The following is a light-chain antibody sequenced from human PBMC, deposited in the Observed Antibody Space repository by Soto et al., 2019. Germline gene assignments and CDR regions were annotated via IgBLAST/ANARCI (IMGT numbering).Light chain of an antibody. CDR1: QSVSSN. Sequence: IVLTQSVGTLSVSPGVRATLSCRASQSVSSNLAWYQQKPGQAPRLLISDASTRATGIPARFSGSGSGTEFTLTVSSLQSEDFAVYYCQQYIKWPITFGQGTRLE. CDR2: DAS. V-gene: IGKV3-15*01. J-gene: IGKJ5*01. CDR3: QQYIKWPIT.